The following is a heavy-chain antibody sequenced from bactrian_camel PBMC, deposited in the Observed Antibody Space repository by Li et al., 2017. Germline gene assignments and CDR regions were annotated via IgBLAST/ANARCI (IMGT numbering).Heavy chain of an antibody. CDR1: GFTFSNYG. CDR2: ISRTGGNT. CDR3: AADHVLRCFSGSPSRY. V-gene: IGHV3S35*01. J-gene: IGHJ4*01. Sequence: VQLVEYGGGVVQPGGSLRLSCAASGFTFSNYGMSWVRQAPGKGLEWVSSISRTGGNTNYADAVKGRVTISQDSAKNMVHLQMNTLKTEDTAMYYCAADHVLRCFSGSPSRYWGQGTQVTVST. D-gene: IGHD3*01.